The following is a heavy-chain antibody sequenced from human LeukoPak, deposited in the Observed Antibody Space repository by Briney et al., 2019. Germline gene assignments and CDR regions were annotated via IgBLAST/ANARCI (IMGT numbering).Heavy chain of an antibody. D-gene: IGHD6-13*01. CDR3: ARDVAFYGSSWHNWFDP. Sequence: ASVKVSCKASGYTFTNYDISWVRQAPGQGLEWMGRISAYNGNTNYAQKLQGRVTMTTDTSTNTAYMELRSLGSDDTAVYYCARDVAFYGSSWHNWFDPWGQGTLVTVSS. CDR1: GYTFTNYD. J-gene: IGHJ5*02. CDR2: ISAYNGNT. V-gene: IGHV1-18*01.